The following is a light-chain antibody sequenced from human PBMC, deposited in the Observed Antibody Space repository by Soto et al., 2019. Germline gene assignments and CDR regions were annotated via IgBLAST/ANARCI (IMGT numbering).Light chain of an antibody. CDR3: QQYNSYPYT. V-gene: IGKV1-5*01. CDR1: QSISSW. CDR2: DAS. J-gene: IGKJ2*01. Sequence: DIQMTQSPSTLSASVGDRVTITCRASQSISSWLGWYQQKPGKAPKLLIYDASSLQSGVPSSFSGSGSGTQFTLTISSLQPDDFATYYCQQYNSYPYTFGQGTKVDIK.